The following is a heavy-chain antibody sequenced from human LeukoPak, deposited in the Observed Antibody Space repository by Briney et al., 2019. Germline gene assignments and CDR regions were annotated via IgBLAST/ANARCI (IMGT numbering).Heavy chain of an antibody. CDR2: IYHSGST. Sequence: PSETLSLTCAVSGGSISSSNWWSWVRQPPGKGLEWIGEIYHSGSTNYNPSLKSRVTISVDKSKNQCSLKPSSVTAADTAVYYCARVASDMVRGVIIYYFDYWGQGTLVTVSS. J-gene: IGHJ4*02. D-gene: IGHD3-10*01. V-gene: IGHV4-4*02. CDR3: ARVASDMVRGVIIYYFDY. CDR1: GGSISSSNW.